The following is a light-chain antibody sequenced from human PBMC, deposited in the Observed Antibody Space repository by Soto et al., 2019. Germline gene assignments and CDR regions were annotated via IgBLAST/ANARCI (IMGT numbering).Light chain of an antibody. J-gene: IGLJ1*01. Sequence: LTQPASVSGSPGHSITISCTGTTSDVGAYNYVSWYQLHPGKAPKVIIHEVTNRPSGISNRFFGSKSGNTASLTISGLRAEDEADYICASYSTITPFVFGTGTKVTVL. V-gene: IGLV2-14*01. CDR1: TSDVGAYNY. CDR2: EVT. CDR3: ASYSTITPFV.